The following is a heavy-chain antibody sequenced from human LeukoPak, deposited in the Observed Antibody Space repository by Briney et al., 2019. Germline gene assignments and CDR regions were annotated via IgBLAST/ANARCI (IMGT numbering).Heavy chain of an antibody. CDR1: GGTFSSYA. J-gene: IGHJ4*02. CDR2: IIPIFGTA. CDR3: AIEWFGELWPFDY. V-gene: IGHV1-69*05. Sequence: SVKVSCKASGGTFSSYAISWVRQAPGQGLEWMGRIIPIFGTANYAQKFQGRVTITTDESTRTAYMELSSLRSEDTAVYYCAIEWFGELWPFDYWGQGTLVTVSS. D-gene: IGHD3-10*01.